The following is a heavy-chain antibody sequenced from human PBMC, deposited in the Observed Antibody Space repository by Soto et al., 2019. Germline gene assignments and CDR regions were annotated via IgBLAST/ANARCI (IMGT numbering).Heavy chain of an antibody. D-gene: IGHD2-15*01. J-gene: IGHJ5*02. CDR3: ARHRSDFWFDP. CDR1: GGSISSDSYY. CDR2: ISYSGST. V-gene: IGHV4-39*01. Sequence: PSETLSLTCTVSGGSISSDSYYWGWIRQSPEKGLEWIASISYSGSTYYNQTLKSRLIISVDTSKSQFSLKLSSVTAADAAVYYRARHRSDFWFDPWGQGTLVTVSS.